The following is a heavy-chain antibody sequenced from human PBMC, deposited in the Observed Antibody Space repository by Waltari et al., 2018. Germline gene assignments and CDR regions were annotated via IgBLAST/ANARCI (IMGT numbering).Heavy chain of an antibody. Sequence: QVQLQQSGPGLVKPSQTPSLTYAISGDSVSSKPAAWNWIRQSPSRGLEWRGRTYYRSRWYNNYAVSVKSRITINQDTSKNQFSLQLSSVTPEDTAVYYCARDPPDGYTYFDYWGQGTLVTVS. V-gene: IGHV6-1*01. CDR2: TYYRSRWYN. CDR3: ARDPPDGYTYFDY. D-gene: IGHD3-16*01. CDR1: GDSVSSKPAA. J-gene: IGHJ4*02.